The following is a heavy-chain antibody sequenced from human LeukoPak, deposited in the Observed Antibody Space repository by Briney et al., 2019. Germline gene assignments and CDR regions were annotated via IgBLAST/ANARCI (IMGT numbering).Heavy chain of an antibody. Sequence: SETLSLTCAVYGGSFSGYYWSWIRQPPGKGLEWIGEINHSGSTNYNPSLKSRVTISVDTSKNQFSLKLSSVTAADTAVYYCARGERAAAGFDYWGQGTLVTVSS. CDR3: ARGERAAAGFDY. CDR2: INHSGST. CDR1: GGSFSGYY. D-gene: IGHD6-13*01. J-gene: IGHJ4*02. V-gene: IGHV4-34*01.